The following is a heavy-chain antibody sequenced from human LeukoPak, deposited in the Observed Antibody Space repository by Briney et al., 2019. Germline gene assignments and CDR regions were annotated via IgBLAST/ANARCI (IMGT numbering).Heavy chain of an antibody. CDR2: IYYTGST. CDR1: GDSISSDY. V-gene: IGHV4-59*01. CDR3: ARGLITGTKNFDY. Sequence: PSETLSLTCAVSGDSISSDYWSWIRQPPGKGLEWIGYIYYTGSTNYNPSLKSRVTISVDTSKNQFSLKLSSVTAADTAVYYCARGLITGTKNFDYWGQGTLVTVSS. J-gene: IGHJ4*02. D-gene: IGHD1-7*01.